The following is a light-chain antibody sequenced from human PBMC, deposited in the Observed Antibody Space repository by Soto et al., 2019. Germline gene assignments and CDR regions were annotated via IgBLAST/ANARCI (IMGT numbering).Light chain of an antibody. V-gene: IGKV3-15*01. J-gene: IGKJ4*01. CDR3: QQYHTWPIT. Sequence: EIVLTQSPATLSLSPGERATLSCRASQSVSSYLAWYQQKPGQAPRLLISGASTRATGIPARFSGSGSGTEFTLTISSLQSEDCAIYYCQQYHTWPITFGGGTKVDIK. CDR2: GAS. CDR1: QSVSSY.